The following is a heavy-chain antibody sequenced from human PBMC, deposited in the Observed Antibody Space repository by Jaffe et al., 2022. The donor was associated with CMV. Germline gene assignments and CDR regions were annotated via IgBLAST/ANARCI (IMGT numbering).Heavy chain of an antibody. CDR3: ASSRAVAGHFDN. CDR2: INWNGGNI. CDR1: GFTFDDVA. J-gene: IGHJ4*02. D-gene: IGHD6-19*01. V-gene: IGHV3-9*01. Sequence: EVQLVESGGGLIQPGRSLRLSCAASGFTFDDVAMHWVRQVPGKGLEWVAGINWNGGNIAYADSVKGRFTISRDNAENSLYLQMSSLSVEDTALYYCASSRAVAGHFDNWGQGTLVTVSS.